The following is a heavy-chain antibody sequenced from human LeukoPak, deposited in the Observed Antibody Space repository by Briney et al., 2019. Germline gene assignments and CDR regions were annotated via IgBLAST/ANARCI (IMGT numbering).Heavy chain of an antibody. J-gene: IGHJ4*02. CDR3: ARRERYNYHLDY. V-gene: IGHV3-64*02. Sequence: GGSLRLSCAASGFAFSSFAMYWVRQAPGKGLEYVSAISSDGLDTYYADSVKGRFTISRDNSKNTLFLQVGSLRPEDMAVYYCARRERYNYHLDYWGQGTLVTVSS. CDR2: ISSDGLDT. D-gene: IGHD5-18*01. CDR1: GFAFSSFA.